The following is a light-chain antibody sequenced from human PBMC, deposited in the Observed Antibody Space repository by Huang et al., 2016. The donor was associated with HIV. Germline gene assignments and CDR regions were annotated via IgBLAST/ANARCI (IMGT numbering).Light chain of an antibody. Sequence: DIVMTQSPDSLAVSLGERATINCKSSQRVLYSSNNKNYLAWYQQKPGQPPKLLIYCASTRGSGVPGRFSGSGSGTDITLTISSLQAEDVAVYYCQQYYSTPLTFGGGTKVEIK. CDR3: QQYYSTPLT. V-gene: IGKV4-1*01. CDR2: CAS. CDR1: QRVLYSSNNKNY. J-gene: IGKJ4*01.